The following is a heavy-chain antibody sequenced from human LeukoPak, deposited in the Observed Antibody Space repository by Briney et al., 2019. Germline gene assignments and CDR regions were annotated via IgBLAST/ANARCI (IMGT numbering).Heavy chain of an antibody. V-gene: IGHV3-48*03. J-gene: IGHJ4*02. D-gene: IGHD3-22*01. CDR2: ISSSSSTI. Sequence: GGSLRLSCAASEFTFRSYEMNWVRQAPGKGLEWVSYISSSSSTIYYADSVKGRFTISRDNAKKSLYLQMNSLRAEDTAIYYCARDRYYDSSGYLDYWGQGTLVTVSS. CDR1: EFTFRSYE. CDR3: ARDRYYDSSGYLDY.